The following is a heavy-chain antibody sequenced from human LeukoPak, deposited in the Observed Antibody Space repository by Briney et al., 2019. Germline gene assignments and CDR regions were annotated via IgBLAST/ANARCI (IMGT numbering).Heavy chain of an antibody. CDR3: AAGYYDSSGYWFDY. J-gene: IGHJ4*02. V-gene: IGHV4-30-2*01. Sequence: SETLSLTCAVSGGSISSGGYSWSWIRQPPGKGLEWIGYIYHSGSTYYNPSLKSRVTISVDRSKNQFSLKLSSVTAADTAVYYCAAGYYDSSGYWFDYWGQGTLVTVSS. CDR1: GGSISSGGYS. D-gene: IGHD3-22*01. CDR2: IYHSGST.